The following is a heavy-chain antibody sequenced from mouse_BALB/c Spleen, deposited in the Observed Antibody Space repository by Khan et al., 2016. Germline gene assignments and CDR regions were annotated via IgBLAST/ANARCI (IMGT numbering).Heavy chain of an antibody. V-gene: IGHV5-6-3*01. CDR2: INSNGGSN. D-gene: IGHD1-2*01. CDR3: ARIARPLN. CDR1: GFTFSSYG. J-gene: IGHJ2*01. Sequence: EVELVESGGGLVQPGGSLKLSCAASGFTFSSYGMSWVRQTTDKRLELVATINSNGGSNYYPDSVKGRFTISRHNAKNTQYLPMSMLKSEYPAMYYCARIARPLNWGQGTTLTVTS.